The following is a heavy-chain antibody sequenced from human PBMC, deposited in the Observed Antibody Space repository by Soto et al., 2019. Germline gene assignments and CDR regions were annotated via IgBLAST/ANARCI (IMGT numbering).Heavy chain of an antibody. CDR1: GYTFTSYA. CDR2: INAGNGNT. CDR3: ARSIVVVTAADY. J-gene: IGHJ4*02. D-gene: IGHD2-21*02. V-gene: IGHV1-3*01. Sequence: SVKVSCKASGYTFTSYAMHWVRHAPGQRLEWMGWINAGNGNTKYSQKFQGRVTITRDTSASTAYMELSSLRSEDTAVYYCARSIVVVTAADYWGQGTLVTVSS.